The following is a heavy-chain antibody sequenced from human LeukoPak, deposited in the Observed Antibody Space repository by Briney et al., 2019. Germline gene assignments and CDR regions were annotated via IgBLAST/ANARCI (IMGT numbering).Heavy chain of an antibody. D-gene: IGHD4-11*01. J-gene: IGHJ6*03. CDR1: GYTFTSYD. Sequence: ASVKVSCKASGYTFTSYDINWVRQATGQGLEWMGWMNPNSGNTGYAQKLQGRVTMTTDTSTTTAYMELRSLRSDDTAVYYCARNFRLYSKVRHLDYYYYMDVWGKGTTVTVSS. CDR2: MNPNSGNT. V-gene: IGHV1-8*02. CDR3: ARNFRLYSKVRHLDYYYYMDV.